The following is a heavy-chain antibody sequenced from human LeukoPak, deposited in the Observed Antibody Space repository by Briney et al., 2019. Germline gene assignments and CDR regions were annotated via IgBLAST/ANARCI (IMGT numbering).Heavy chain of an antibody. V-gene: IGHV3-30*04. CDR3: ARELGSWYVDY. Sequence: PGGSLRLSCAASGFTFSSYAMHWVRQAPGKGLEWVAVISYDGSNKYYADSVKGRFTISRDNSKNTLYLQMNSLRAEDTAVYYCARELGSWYVDYWGQGILVTVSS. J-gene: IGHJ4*02. CDR1: GFTFSSYA. D-gene: IGHD6-13*01. CDR2: ISYDGSNK.